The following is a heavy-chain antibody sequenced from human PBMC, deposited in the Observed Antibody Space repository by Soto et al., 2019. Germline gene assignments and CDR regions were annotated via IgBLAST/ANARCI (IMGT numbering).Heavy chain of an antibody. CDR3: ARDRYSGYDVLSYFDY. CDR2: ISGSGGST. V-gene: IGHV3-23*01. CDR1: GFTFSSYA. J-gene: IGHJ4*02. Sequence: PGGSLRLSCAASGFTFSSYAMSWVRQAPGKGLEWVSAISGSGGSTYYADSVKGRFTISRDNSKNTLYLQMNSLRAEDTALYHCARDRYSGYDVLSYFDYWGQGTLVTVSS. D-gene: IGHD5-12*01.